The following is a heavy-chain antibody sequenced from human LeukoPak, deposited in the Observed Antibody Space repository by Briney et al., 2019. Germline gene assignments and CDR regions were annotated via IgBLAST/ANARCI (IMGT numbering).Heavy chain of an antibody. CDR2: INHSGST. CDR1: GGSFSGYY. D-gene: IGHD6-13*01. Sequence: PSETLSLTCAVYGGSFSGYYWSWIRQPPGKGLEWLGEINHSGSTNYNPSLKSRVTISVDTSKNQFSLKLSSVTAADTAVYYCARWGLGDSSSWYEYFDYWGQGTLVTVSS. J-gene: IGHJ4*02. CDR3: ARWGLGDSSSWYEYFDY. V-gene: IGHV4-34*01.